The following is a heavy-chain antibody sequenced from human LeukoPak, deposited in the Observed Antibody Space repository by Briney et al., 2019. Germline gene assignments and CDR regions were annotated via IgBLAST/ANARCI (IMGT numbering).Heavy chain of an antibody. Sequence: PSQTLSLTCTVSGGFLSSGDYYRSWIRQPPGTGLEWIGYIHYTGSTYYNPSLKSRVTISVDTSENQFSLKLTSVTAADTAVYYCARGGPTTLLFDSWGQGTLVTVSS. CDR3: ARGGPTTLLFDS. CDR1: GGFLSSGDYY. V-gene: IGHV4-30-4*01. CDR2: IHYTGST. J-gene: IGHJ4*02. D-gene: IGHD1-26*01.